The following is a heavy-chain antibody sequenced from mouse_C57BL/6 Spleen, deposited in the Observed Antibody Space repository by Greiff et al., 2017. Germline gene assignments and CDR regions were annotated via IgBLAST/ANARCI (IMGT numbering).Heavy chain of an antibody. CDR1: GYTFTSYW. J-gene: IGHJ2*01. CDR2: IDPSDSET. D-gene: IGHD1-1*01. V-gene: IGHV1-52*01. Sequence: QVQLQQSGAELVRPGSSVKLSCKASGYTFTSYWMHWVKQRPIQGLEWIGNIDPSDSETNYNQKFKDKATLTVDKSSRTAYMQLSSLTSEDSAVYYCALREITTVVDYWGQGTTLTVSS. CDR3: ALREITTVVDY.